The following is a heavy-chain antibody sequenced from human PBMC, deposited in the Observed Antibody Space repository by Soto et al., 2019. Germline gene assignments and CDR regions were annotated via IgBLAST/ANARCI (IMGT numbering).Heavy chain of an antibody. CDR3: TRNQVKADY. CDR2: IKGDGSEQ. Sequence: EVQLVESGGDLVQPGGSLRLSCVASGFALSSFWMTWVRQAPGKGLEWVAKIKGDGSEQNYVDSVRGRFTISRDNAKNSVYLQMNSLRFDDTAVYSCTRNQVKADYWGQGTLVTVSS. J-gene: IGHJ4*02. CDR1: GFALSSFW. V-gene: IGHV3-7*01. D-gene: IGHD3-22*01.